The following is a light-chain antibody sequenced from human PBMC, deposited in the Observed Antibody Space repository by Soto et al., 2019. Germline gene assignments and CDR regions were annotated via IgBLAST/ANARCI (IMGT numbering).Light chain of an antibody. Sequence: QSALSQPASVSGSPGQSITVACTGTNNDVGGYNYVSWYQQHPGKAPKLLIYEVSDRPSGVSDRFSGSKAGSTASLTISRLQAEDEADYYCNSYTSRGTYVFGTGTKVTVL. CDR1: NNDVGGYNY. J-gene: IGLJ1*01. V-gene: IGLV2-14*03. CDR2: EVS. CDR3: NSYTSRGTYV.